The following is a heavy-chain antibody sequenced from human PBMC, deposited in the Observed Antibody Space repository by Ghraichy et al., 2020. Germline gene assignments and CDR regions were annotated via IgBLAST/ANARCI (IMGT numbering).Heavy chain of an antibody. Sequence: GESLNISCAASGFTFSSYAMSWVRQAPGKGLEWLSSVSGSGGTIYYADSVKGRVTISRDYSKTTLNLQMNNLRTEDTAVYYCAKGGSGYYNEYVHHWGQGTLVTVSS. J-gene: IGHJ1*01. V-gene: IGHV3-23*01. D-gene: IGHD3-3*01. CDR1: GFTFSSYA. CDR2: VSGSGGTI. CDR3: AKGGSGYYNEYVHH.